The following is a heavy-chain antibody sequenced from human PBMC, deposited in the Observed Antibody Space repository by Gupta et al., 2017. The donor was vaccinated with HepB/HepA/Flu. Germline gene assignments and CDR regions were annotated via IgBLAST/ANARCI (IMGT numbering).Heavy chain of an antibody. Sequence: QVQLQQWGAGLLKPSETLSLTCAVYGGSFSGYYWSWIRQPPGKGLEWIGEINHSGSTNYNPSLKSRVTISVDTSKNQFSLKLSSVTAADTAVYYCARMTKQWLVRGAFDIWGQGTMVTVSS. J-gene: IGHJ3*02. V-gene: IGHV4-34*01. CDR1: GGSFSGYY. CDR3: ARMTKQWLVRGAFDI. D-gene: IGHD6-19*01. CDR2: INHSGST.